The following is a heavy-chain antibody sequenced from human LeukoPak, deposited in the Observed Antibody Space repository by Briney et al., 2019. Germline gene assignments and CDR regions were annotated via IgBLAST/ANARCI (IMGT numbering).Heavy chain of an antibody. Sequence: PSETLSLTCTVSGGSIRSYYWSWIRQPPGKGLEWIGYIYYRGSTSYNPSLKSRVTILVDTSKNQFSLKLSSVTAADTAVYYCARQSYGDYFDYWGQGTLVTVSS. CDR3: ARQSYGDYFDY. D-gene: IGHD4-17*01. CDR2: IYYRGST. J-gene: IGHJ4*02. V-gene: IGHV4-59*08. CDR1: GGSIRSYY.